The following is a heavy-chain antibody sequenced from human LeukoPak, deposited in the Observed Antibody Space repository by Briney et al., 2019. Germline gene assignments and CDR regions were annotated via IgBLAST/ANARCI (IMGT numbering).Heavy chain of an antibody. CDR1: GDSISSYY. Sequence: SETLSLTCTVSGDSISSYYWSWIRQPPGKGLEWIGYIYYSGSTNYNPSLKSRVTISGDTSKNQFSLKLSSVTAADTAAYYCASSPEMVRGVTSFDYWGQGTLVTVSS. D-gene: IGHD3-10*01. V-gene: IGHV4-59*01. CDR2: IYYSGST. J-gene: IGHJ4*02. CDR3: ASSPEMVRGVTSFDY.